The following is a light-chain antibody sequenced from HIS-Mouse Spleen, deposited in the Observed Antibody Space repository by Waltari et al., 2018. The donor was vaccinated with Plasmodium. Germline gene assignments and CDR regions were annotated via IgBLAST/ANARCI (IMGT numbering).Light chain of an antibody. J-gene: IGLJ3*02. Sequence: SYELTQPPSVSVSPGQTARITCSGDALPKKYAYWYQRKSGQAPVLVIYEDSKRPSGIPERFSGSSSGTMATLTISGAHVEDEADYYCYSTDSSGNHRVFGGGTKLTVL. CDR2: EDS. V-gene: IGLV3-10*01. CDR3: YSTDSSGNHRV. CDR1: ALPKKY.